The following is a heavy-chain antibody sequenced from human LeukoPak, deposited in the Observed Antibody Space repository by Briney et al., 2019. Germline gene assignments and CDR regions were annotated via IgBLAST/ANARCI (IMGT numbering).Heavy chain of an antibody. J-gene: IGHJ4*02. CDR1: GFTVSSNY. CDR3: AKDRSEGKYGDEFDY. D-gene: IGHD4-17*01. CDR2: IYSGGST. Sequence: GGSLGLSCAASGFTVSSNYMSWVRQAPGKGLEWVSVIYSGGSTYYADSVKGRFTISRDNSKNTLYLQMNSLRVEDTAVYFCAKDRSEGKYGDEFDYWGQGTLVTVSS. V-gene: IGHV3-66*02.